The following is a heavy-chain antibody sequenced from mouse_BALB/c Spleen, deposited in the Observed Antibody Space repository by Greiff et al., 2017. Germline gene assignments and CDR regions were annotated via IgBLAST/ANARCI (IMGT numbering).Heavy chain of an antibody. J-gene: IGHJ1*01. CDR2: IWSGGST. CDR3: ARSDTPYFDV. CDR1: GFPLTSFG. D-gene: IGHD5-1-1*01. V-gene: IGHV2-2*02. Sequence: QVHLKESGPGLVQPSQSLSITCTVSGFPLTSFGVHWVRQSPGKGLEWLGVIWSGGSTDYNAAFISRLSISKDNSKSQVFFKMNSLQANDTAIYYCARSDTPYFDVWGAGTTVTVSS.